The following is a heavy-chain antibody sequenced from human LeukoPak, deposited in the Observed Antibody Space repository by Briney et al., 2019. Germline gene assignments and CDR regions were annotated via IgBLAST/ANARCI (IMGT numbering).Heavy chain of an antibody. Sequence: GGSLRLSCAASGLTFNSYSMNWVRQAPGKGLEWVSSISSSSSFIYYADSLKGRFTISRDNAKNSLYLQMNSLRAEDTAVYYCARTYFGSGNTLVHWGQGTLVTVSS. CDR2: ISSSSSFI. J-gene: IGHJ4*02. V-gene: IGHV3-21*01. CDR1: GLTFNSYS. CDR3: ARTYFGSGNTLVH. D-gene: IGHD3-10*01.